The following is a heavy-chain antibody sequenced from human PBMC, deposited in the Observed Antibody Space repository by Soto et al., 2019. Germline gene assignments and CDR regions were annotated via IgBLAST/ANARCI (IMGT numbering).Heavy chain of an antibody. CDR3: ARDLSARGSSSTSPYYYYGMDV. CDR2: IWYDGSLH. V-gene: IGHV3-33*01. J-gene: IGHJ6*02. CDR1: GFTFSTYG. Sequence: GGSLRLSCAASGFTFSTYGMHWVRQAPGKGLEWVALIWYDGSLHYYADSVKGRFTISRDNSKNTLYLQMNSLRAEDTAVYCCARDLSARGSSSTSPYYYYGMDVWGQGTTVTVSS. D-gene: IGHD2-2*01.